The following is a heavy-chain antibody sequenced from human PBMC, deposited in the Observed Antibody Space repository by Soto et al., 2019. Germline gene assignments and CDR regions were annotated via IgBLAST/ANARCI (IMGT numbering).Heavy chain of an antibody. Sequence: ASVKVSCKASGYTFTGHYIHWVRQAPEQGPEWMGEIGPGSGATRYAQRFQGRVTMTRAMSITTVYMELNNPRPDDTAVYYCGRGRSGQIVVFYWGQGSPVTVPQ. CDR2: IGPGSGAT. J-gene: IGHJ4*02. D-gene: IGHD1-26*01. V-gene: IGHV1-2*02. CDR1: GYTFTGHY. CDR3: GRGRSGQIVVFY.